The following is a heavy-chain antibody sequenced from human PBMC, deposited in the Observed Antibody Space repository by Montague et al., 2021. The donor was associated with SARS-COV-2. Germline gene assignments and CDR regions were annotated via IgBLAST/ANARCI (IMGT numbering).Heavy chain of an antibody. Sequence: SLRLSCSASGLTFSNYAMSWVRQAPGKGPECVSCISGTGGTTYYADSVKGRFTISRDNSQNPLYLQMNSLSDEDTAVYYCANPKGAFDIWGQGTMVTVSS. V-gene: IGHV3-23*01. CDR3: ANPKGAFDI. CDR2: ISGTGGTT. CDR1: GLTFSNYA. J-gene: IGHJ3*02.